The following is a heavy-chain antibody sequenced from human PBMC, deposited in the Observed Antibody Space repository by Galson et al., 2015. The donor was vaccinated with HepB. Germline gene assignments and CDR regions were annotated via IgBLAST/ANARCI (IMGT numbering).Heavy chain of an antibody. CDR3: ARGRGSGWSFDY. V-gene: IGHV1-18*01. J-gene: IGHJ4*02. D-gene: IGHD6-19*01. Sequence: SVKVSCKASGYTFSSYRISWVRQAPGQGLEWMGWISGYTGSTKYAQKFQGRVTMTTDTSTTTTYMEVTSLRSDDTAVYYCARGRGSGWSFDYWGQGTLVTVSS. CDR1: GYTFSSYR. CDR2: ISGYTGST.